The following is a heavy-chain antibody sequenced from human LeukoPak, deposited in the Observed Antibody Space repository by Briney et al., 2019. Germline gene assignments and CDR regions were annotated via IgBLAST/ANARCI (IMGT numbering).Heavy chain of an antibody. CDR3: AKDNRSVVGRATVTSSYYYYGMDV. D-gene: IGHD4-11*01. Sequence: GGSLRLSCAASGFTFSSYAMSWVRQAPGKGPEWVSAISNSGGSTYYADSVKGRFTISRDNSKNTLYLQMNSLRAEDTAVYYCAKDNRSVVGRATVTSSYYYYGMDVWGQGTTVTVSS. J-gene: IGHJ6*02. CDR1: GFTFSSYA. CDR2: ISNSGGST. V-gene: IGHV3-23*01.